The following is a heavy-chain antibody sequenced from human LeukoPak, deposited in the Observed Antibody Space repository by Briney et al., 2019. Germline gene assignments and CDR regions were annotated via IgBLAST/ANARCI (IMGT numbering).Heavy chain of an antibody. V-gene: IGHV3-30-3*01. CDR2: ISYDGSNK. J-gene: IGHJ4*02. D-gene: IGHD2/OR15-2a*01. CDR1: GFTFSSYA. CDR3: ARDWVLSSHYFDY. Sequence: GRSLRLSCAASGFTFSSYAMHWVRQAPGKGLEWVAVISYDGSNKYYADSVKGRFTISRDNSKNTLYLQMNSLRAEDTAVYYCARDWVLSSHYFDYWGQGTLVTVSS.